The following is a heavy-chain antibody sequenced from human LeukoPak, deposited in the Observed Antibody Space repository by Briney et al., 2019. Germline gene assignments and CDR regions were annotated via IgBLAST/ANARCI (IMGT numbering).Heavy chain of an antibody. CDR2: ISWNSGSI. D-gene: IGHD3-22*01. J-gene: IGHJ4*02. CDR1: GFTFDDYA. Sequence: GGSLRLSCAASGFTFDDYAMHWVRQAPGKGLEWVSGISWNSGSIGYADSVKGRFTISRDNSKNTLYLQMNSLRAEDTAVYYCARGDTYYYDSSGYSIYWGQGTLVTVSS. CDR3: ARGDTYYYDSSGYSIY. V-gene: IGHV3-9*01.